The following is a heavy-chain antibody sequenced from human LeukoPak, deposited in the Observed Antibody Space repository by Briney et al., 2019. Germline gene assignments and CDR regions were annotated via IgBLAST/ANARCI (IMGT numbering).Heavy chain of an antibody. Sequence: SQTLSLTCAVSGGSISSGGYSWSWIRQPPGKGLEWIGYIYHSGSTYYNPSLKSRVTISVDRSKNQFSLKLSSVTAADTAVYYCAREVVDTAMVRGNYFDYWGQGTLVTVSS. D-gene: IGHD5-18*01. J-gene: IGHJ4*02. CDR2: IYHSGST. CDR3: AREVVDTAMVRGNYFDY. V-gene: IGHV4-30-2*01. CDR1: GGSISSGGYS.